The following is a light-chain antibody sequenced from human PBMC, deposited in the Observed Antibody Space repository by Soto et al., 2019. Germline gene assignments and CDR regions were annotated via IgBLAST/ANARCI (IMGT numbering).Light chain of an antibody. CDR1: QSISYR. V-gene: IGKV1-5*03. CDR3: LQSDSLWT. Sequence: DIQMTQSPSTLSASVGDRVTITCRASQSISYRLAWYQQKPGKAPKLLIYKASTLESGVPSRFSGSGSGTEFTLTISSLQPDEFASYDCLQSDSLWTFGQVTKVEIK. CDR2: KAS. J-gene: IGKJ1*01.